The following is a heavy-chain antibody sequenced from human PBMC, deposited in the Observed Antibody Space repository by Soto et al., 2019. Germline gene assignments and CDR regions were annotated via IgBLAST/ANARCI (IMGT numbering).Heavy chain of an antibody. CDR1: GFTFSSYA. CDR3: ARDGGGYVIKYYFDY. V-gene: IGHV3-30-3*01. Sequence: PGGSLRLSCAASGFTFSSYAMHWVRQAPGKGLEWVAVISYDGSNKYYADSVKGRFTISRDNSKNTLYLQMNSLRAEDTAVYYCARDGGGYVIKYYFDYWGQGTLVTVSS. CDR2: ISYDGSNK. J-gene: IGHJ4*02. D-gene: IGHD5-12*01.